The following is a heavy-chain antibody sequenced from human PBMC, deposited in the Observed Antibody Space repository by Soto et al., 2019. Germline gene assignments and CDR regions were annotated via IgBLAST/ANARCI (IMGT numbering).Heavy chain of an antibody. CDR1: GGTFSSYA. Sequence: QVQLVQSGAEVKKPGSSVKVSCKASGGTFSSYAISWVRQAPGQGLEWMGGIIPIFGTANYAQEFQGRVTITADESTSTSYMELSSLRSEDTAVYYCASSITIFGVVTYNWFDPWGQGTLVTVSS. CDR3: ASSITIFGVVTYNWFDP. D-gene: IGHD3-3*01. V-gene: IGHV1-69*12. J-gene: IGHJ5*02. CDR2: IIPIFGTA.